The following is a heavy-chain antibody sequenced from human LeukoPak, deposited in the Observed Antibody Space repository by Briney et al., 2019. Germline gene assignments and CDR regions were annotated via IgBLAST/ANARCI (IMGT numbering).Heavy chain of an antibody. J-gene: IGHJ4*02. D-gene: IGHD4-17*01. CDR1: GYTFTSYA. Sequence: GASVKVSCKASGYTFTSYAMHWVRQAPGQRLEWMGWINAGNGNTKYSQKFQGRVTITRDTSASTAYMELSSLRSEDTAVYYCARGGTVYGDRFDYWGQGTLVTVSS. CDR2: INAGNGNT. CDR3: ARGGTVYGDRFDY. V-gene: IGHV1-3*01.